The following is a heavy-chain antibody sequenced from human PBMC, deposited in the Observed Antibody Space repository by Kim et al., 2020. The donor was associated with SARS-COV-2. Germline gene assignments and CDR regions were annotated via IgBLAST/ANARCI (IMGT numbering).Heavy chain of an antibody. CDR3: ARGGGDYCSSTSCYQRPSYYYYGMDV. J-gene: IGHJ6*02. CDR1: GGTFSSYA. V-gene: IGHV1-69*13. Sequence: SVKVSCKASGGTFSSYAISWVRQAPGQGLEWMGGIIPIFGTANYAQKFQGRVTITADESTSTAYMELSSLRSEDTAVYYCARGGGDYCSSTSCYQRPSYYYYGMDVWGQGTTVTVSS. D-gene: IGHD2-2*01. CDR2: IIPIFGTA.